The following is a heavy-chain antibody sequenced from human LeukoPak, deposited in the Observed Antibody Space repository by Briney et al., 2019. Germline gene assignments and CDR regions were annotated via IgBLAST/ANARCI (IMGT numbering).Heavy chain of an antibody. V-gene: IGHV1-46*01. Sequence: ASVKVSCKASGYTFTSYHMHWVRQAPGQGLEWMGITNPSGGTTNYAQKFQGRVTMTRDMATSTDYMEVSSLKSEDTAVYYCARDNSQGDSAWWFDPWGQGTLVTVSS. D-gene: IGHD1-26*01. CDR2: TNPSGGTT. CDR1: GYTFTSYH. J-gene: IGHJ5*02. CDR3: ARDNSQGDSAWWFDP.